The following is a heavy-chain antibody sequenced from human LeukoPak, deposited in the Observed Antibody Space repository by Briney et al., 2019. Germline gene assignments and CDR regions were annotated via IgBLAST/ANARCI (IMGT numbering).Heavy chain of an antibody. CDR1: GLTFSTYV. Sequence: GGSLRLPCEASGLTFSTYVMHWVGQAPGKGLEGVAMIWYDGSRKFYGDSAQGRFTISRDNSNSALYLQMDSLRADDTGIYYCAKEVALGAGAYDIWGQGTVVTVSS. V-gene: IGHV3-33*03. D-gene: IGHD3-16*01. CDR3: AKEVALGAGAYDI. J-gene: IGHJ3*02. CDR2: IWYDGSRK.